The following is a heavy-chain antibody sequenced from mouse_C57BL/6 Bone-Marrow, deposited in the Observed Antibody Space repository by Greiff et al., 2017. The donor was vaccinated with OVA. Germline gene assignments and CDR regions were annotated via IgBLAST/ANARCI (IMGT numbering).Heavy chain of an antibody. J-gene: IGHJ1*03. Sequence: VHVKQSGPELVKPGDSVKISCKASGYSFTGYFMNWVMQSHGKSLEWIGRINPYNGDTFYNQKFKGKATLTVDKSSSTAHMELRSLTSEDSAVYYCARTGSSGWYFDVWGTGTTVTVSS. CDR2: INPYNGDT. CDR1: GYSFTGYF. V-gene: IGHV1-20*01. CDR3: ARTGSSGWYFDV. D-gene: IGHD1-1*01.